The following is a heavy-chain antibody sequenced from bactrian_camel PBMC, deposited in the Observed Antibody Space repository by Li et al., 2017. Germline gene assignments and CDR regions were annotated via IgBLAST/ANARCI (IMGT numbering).Heavy chain of an antibody. Sequence: DVQLVESGGGSAQAGGSLRLSCVASGYTYNSYCVGWFRQAPGKEREGLASIDSDGSTMYADSVKGRFTISQDNAKNSLWLDMSALQPEDTATYYCAADGTSSFCSGTYSLEYAYWGQGTQVTVS. CDR1: GYTYNSYC. J-gene: IGHJ4*01. D-gene: IGHD2*01. CDR2: IDSDGST. V-gene: IGHV3S10*01. CDR3: AADGTSSFCSGTYSLEYAY.